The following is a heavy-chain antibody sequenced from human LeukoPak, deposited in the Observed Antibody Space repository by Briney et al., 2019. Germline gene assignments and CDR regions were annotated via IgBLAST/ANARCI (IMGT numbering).Heavy chain of an antibody. Sequence: AGSLRLSCAAPGFTFSSYDMHWVRQGTEKGLNWVSAIVIGGATYYAGSVKGRFTISRENAKNSLHLQMNSLGPGDTAMYYCARERGSGSYGVEAFDIWGQGTMVIVSS. D-gene: IGHD1-26*01. CDR3: ARERGSGSYGVEAFDI. V-gene: IGHV3-13*01. CDR1: GFTFSSYD. CDR2: IVIGGAT. J-gene: IGHJ3*02.